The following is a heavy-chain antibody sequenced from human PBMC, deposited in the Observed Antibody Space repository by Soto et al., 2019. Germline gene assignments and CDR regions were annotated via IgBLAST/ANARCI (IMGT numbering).Heavy chain of an antibody. V-gene: IGHV3-33*01. CDR2: IWYDGSNK. Sequence: GGSLRLSCAASGFTFSSYGMHWVRQAPGKGLEWVAVIWYDGSNKYYADSVKGRFTISRDNSKNTLYLQMNSLRAEDTAVYYCARDRGSTSNWFDPWGQGTLVTVYS. CDR1: GFTFSSYG. CDR3: ARDRGSTSNWFDP. D-gene: IGHD3-10*01. J-gene: IGHJ5*02.